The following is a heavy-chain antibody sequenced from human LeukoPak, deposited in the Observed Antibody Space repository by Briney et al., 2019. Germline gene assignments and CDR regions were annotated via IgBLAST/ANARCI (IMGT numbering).Heavy chain of an antibody. CDR3: ARDDGSSGYYYALSKGVDY. J-gene: IGHJ4*02. Sequence: GRSLRLSCAASGFTFSSYGMHWVRQAPGKGLEWVAVIWYDGSNKYYADSVKGRFTISRDNSKNTLYLQMNSLRAEDTAVYYCARDDGSSGYYYALSKGVDYWGQGTLVTVSS. CDR1: GFTFSSYG. D-gene: IGHD3-22*01. CDR2: IWYDGSNK. V-gene: IGHV3-33*01.